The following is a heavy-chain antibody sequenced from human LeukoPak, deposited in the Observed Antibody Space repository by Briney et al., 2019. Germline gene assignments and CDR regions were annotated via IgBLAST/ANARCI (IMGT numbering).Heavy chain of an antibody. V-gene: IGHV3-53*01. Sequence: GGSLRLSCAASGFTVSSNYMSWVRQAPGKGLESVSVIYSGGSTYYADSVKGRFTISRDNSKNTLYLQMNSLRAEDTAVYYCARSEAQSSIATFGGQGTLVTVSS. CDR3: ARSEAQSSIATF. CDR2: IYSGGST. J-gene: IGHJ4*02. CDR1: GFTVSSNY. D-gene: IGHD6-6*01.